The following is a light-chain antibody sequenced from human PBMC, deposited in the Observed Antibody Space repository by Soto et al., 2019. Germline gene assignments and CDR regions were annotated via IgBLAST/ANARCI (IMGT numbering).Light chain of an antibody. Sequence: QSALTQPASVSGSPGQSITFSCTGTSSDLGGYNYGSWYQQHPGKAPKLVIYDVSNRPSGVSNRFSGSKSGNTASLTISGLQAEDEADYYCSSYTTTSTLVFGGGTKVTVL. J-gene: IGLJ2*01. CDR3: SSYTTTSTLV. V-gene: IGLV2-14*01. CDR1: SSDLGGYNY. CDR2: DVS.